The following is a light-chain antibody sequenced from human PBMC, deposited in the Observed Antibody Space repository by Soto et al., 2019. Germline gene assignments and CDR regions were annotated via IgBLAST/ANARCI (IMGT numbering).Light chain of an antibody. CDR3: QTWATVPDGV. Sequence: QLVLTQSPSASASLGASVKLTCTLSRGHSTYAIAWHQQQPEKGPRYLMKLDSDGSHSKGDGIPDRFSGSSSGAERYLTISSLQSEDEADYYCQTWATVPDGVFGGGTKLTVL. V-gene: IGLV4-69*01. CDR1: RGHSTYA. J-gene: IGLJ3*02. CDR2: LDSDGSH.